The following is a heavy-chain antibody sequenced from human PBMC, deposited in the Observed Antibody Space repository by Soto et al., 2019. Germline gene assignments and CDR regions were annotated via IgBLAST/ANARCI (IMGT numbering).Heavy chain of an antibody. CDR3: ARHRYDSSGYGDFDI. D-gene: IGHD3-22*01. J-gene: IGHJ3*02. V-gene: IGHV5-51*01. Sequence: ASVKVSCKASGGTFSSYAIGWVRQMPGKGLEWMGIIYPGDSDTRYSPSFQGQVTISADKSISTAYLQWSSLKASDTAMYYCARHRYDSSGYGDFDIWGQGTMVT. CDR1: GGTFSSYA. CDR2: IYPGDSDT.